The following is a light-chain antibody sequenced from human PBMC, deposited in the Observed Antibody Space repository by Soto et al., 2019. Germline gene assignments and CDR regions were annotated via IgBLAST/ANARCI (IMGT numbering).Light chain of an antibody. J-gene: IGLJ1*01. CDR3: GSYNSSRIYV. CDR2: EVS. V-gene: IGLV2-14*01. Sequence: QSVLTQPASVSVSPGQSITISCTGTSSDVGGYNYVSWYQQHPSKAPKLMIYEVSNRPSGVSDRFSGSKSGNTASLTISGLQAEDEADYYCGSYNSSRIYVFGAGTKVTVL. CDR1: SSDVGGYNY.